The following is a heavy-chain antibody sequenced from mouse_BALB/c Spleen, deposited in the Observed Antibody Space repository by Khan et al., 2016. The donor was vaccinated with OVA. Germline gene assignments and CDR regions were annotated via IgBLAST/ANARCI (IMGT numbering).Heavy chain of an antibody. J-gene: IGHJ4*01. Sequence: DLVKPGASVKLSCKASGYTFTSYWINWIKQRPGQGLEWIGRIAPGSGSTDYNEMFKGKATLTVDTSSSTVYIQLSSLSSEDSAVYFCARENSYGSSCYAMDYWGHGTSVTVSS. CDR1: GYTFTSYW. V-gene: IGHV1S41*01. D-gene: IGHD1-1*01. CDR2: IAPGSGST. CDR3: ARENSYGSSCYAMDY.